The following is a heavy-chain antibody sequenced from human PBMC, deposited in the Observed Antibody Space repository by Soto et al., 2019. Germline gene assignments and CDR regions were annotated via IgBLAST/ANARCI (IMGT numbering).Heavy chain of an antibody. J-gene: IGHJ6*02. V-gene: IGHV1-46*01. CDR2: INPSGGST. CDR3: ARALGIDWSYYYGMDV. D-gene: IGHD3-9*01. CDR1: GYTFTSYY. Sequence: ASVKVSCKASGYTFTSYYMHWVRQAPGQGLEWMGIINPSGGSTSYAQKFQGRVTMTRDTSTSTVYMELSSLRSEDTAVYYCARALGIDWSYYYGMDVWGQGTTVTVSS.